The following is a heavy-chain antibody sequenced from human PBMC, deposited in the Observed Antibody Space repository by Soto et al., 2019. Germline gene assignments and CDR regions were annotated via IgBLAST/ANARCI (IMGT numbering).Heavy chain of an antibody. J-gene: IGHJ6*02. V-gene: IGHV1-69*06. CDR3: ARDYYGSGSYSAYYYYYGMDV. CDR2: IIPIFGTA. Sequence: SVKVSCKASGGTFSSYAIGWVRQAPGQGLEWMGGIIPIFGTANYAQKFQGRVTITADKSTSTAYMALSSLRSEDTAVYYCARDYYGSGSYSAYYYYYGMDVWGQGTTVTVSS. CDR1: GGTFSSYA. D-gene: IGHD3-10*01.